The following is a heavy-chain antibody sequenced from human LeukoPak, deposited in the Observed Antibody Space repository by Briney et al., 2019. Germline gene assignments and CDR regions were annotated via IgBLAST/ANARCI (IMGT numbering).Heavy chain of an antibody. CDR1: GFTFDYYA. D-gene: IGHD5-18*01. CDR2: ISADGFRT. CDR3: ARDIGIPTSPFDY. J-gene: IGHJ4*02. V-gene: IGHV3-43*02. Sequence: PGGSLRLSCSVSGFTFDYYAMHWVRHARGTGLEWVSLISADGFRTNYADSVKGRFTISRDNSKNSLFLQMNSLRSEDTAFYFCARDIGIPTSPFDYWGLGTLVTVSS.